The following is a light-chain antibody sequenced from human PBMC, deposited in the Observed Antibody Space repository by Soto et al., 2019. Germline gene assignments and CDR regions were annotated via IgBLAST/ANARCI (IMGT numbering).Light chain of an antibody. CDR3: QQYNNWPPWT. CDR2: GAS. J-gene: IGKJ1*01. V-gene: IGKV3-15*01. CDR1: QSVDSS. Sequence: EIVMTQSPVTLSVSPGERATLSCRASQSVDSSLAWYQQKPGQAPRLLIYGASTRATGIPARFSGSGSGTEFTLTISSLQSEDFAVYYCQQYNNWPPWTFGQGTTVEIK.